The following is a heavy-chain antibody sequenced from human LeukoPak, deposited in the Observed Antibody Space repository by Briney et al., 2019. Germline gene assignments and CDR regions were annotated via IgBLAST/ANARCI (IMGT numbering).Heavy chain of an antibody. D-gene: IGHD4-23*01. J-gene: IGHJ4*02. CDR2: IIPILGIA. CDR3: ARSTVALPLHGAAV. V-gene: IGHV1-69*04. Sequence: ASVKVYCKASGGTFSSYAISWVRQAPGQGLEWMGRIIPILGIANYAQKFQGRVTITADKSTSTAYMELSSLRSEDTAVYYCARSTVALPLHGAAVWGQGTLVTDSS. CDR1: GGTFSSYA.